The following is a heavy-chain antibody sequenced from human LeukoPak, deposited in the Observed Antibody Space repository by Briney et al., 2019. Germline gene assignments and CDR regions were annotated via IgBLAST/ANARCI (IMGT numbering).Heavy chain of an antibody. V-gene: IGHV4-4*07. D-gene: IGHD1-26*01. CDR3: ARDVVGATGDYYYYMDV. CDR2: IYTSGST. CDR1: GGSISSYY. J-gene: IGHJ6*03. Sequence: SETLSLTCTVSGGSISSYYWSWIRQPAGKGLEWIGRIYTSGSTNYNPSLKSRVTMSVDTSKNQFSLKLSSVTAADTAVYYCARDVVGATGDYYYYMDVWGKGTTVTVSS.